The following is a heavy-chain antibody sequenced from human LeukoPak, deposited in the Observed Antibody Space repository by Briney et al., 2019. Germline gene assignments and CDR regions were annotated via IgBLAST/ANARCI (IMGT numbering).Heavy chain of an antibody. CDR1: GGSISSYY. D-gene: IGHD6-13*01. Sequence: SETLSLTCTVSGGSISSYYWSWIRQPPGKGLEWTGYIYYSGSTNYNPSLKSRVTISVDTSKNQFSLKLSSVTAADTAVYYCARVARGWQQLAYYYYYYYMDVWGKGTTVTVSS. J-gene: IGHJ6*03. CDR3: ARVARGWQQLAYYYYYYYMDV. V-gene: IGHV4-59*01. CDR2: IYYSGST.